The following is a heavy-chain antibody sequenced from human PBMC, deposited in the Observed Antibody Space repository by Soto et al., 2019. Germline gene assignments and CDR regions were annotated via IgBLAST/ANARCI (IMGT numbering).Heavy chain of an antibody. CDR1: GYTFTSYG. J-gene: IGHJ4*02. D-gene: IGHD2-15*01. V-gene: IGHV1-18*01. Sequence: ASVKVSCKASGYTFTSYGISWVRQAPGEGLEWMGWISANNGNTNYAQKFQGGVTMTRDTSISTADMELSSLRSDDTAVYYCARSCSGGSCYSSGGFDYWGQGTLVTVSS. CDR2: ISANNGNT. CDR3: ARSCSGGSCYSSGGFDY.